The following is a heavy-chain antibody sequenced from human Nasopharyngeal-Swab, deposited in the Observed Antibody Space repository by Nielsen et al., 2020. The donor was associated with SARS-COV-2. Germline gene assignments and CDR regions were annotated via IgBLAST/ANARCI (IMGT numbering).Heavy chain of an antibody. CDR2: INTNTGNP. Sequence: VRQRPGKGLEWMGWINTNTGNPTYAQGFTGRFVFSLDTSVSTAYLQISSLKAEDTAVYYCARSRAAPWFDPWGQGTLVTVSS. CDR3: ARSRAAPWFDP. D-gene: IGHD6-6*01. V-gene: IGHV7-4-1*02. J-gene: IGHJ5*02.